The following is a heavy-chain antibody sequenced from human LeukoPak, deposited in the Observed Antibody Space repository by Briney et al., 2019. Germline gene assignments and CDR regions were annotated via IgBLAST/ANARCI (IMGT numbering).Heavy chain of an antibody. CDR2: IYYSGST. CDR3: ASYSSSLDAFDI. D-gene: IGHD6-6*01. CDR1: GGSISSYY. V-gene: IGHV4-39*07. J-gene: IGHJ3*02. Sequence: SETLSLTCTVSGGSISSYYWSWIRQPPGMGLEWIGSIYYSGSTYYNPSLKSRATISVDTSENQFSLKLSSVTAADTAVYYCASYSSSLDAFDIWGQGTMVTVSS.